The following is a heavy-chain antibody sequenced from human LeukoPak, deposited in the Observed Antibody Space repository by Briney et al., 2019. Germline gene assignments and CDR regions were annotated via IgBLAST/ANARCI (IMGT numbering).Heavy chain of an antibody. D-gene: IGHD2-2*01. J-gene: IGHJ6*02. CDR2: IIPIFGTA. V-gene: IGHV1-69*13. Sequence: LVKVSCKASGGTFSSYAISWVRQAPGQGLEWMGGIIPIFGTANYAQKFQGRVTITADESTSTAYMELSSLRSEDTAVYYCARDDIVVVPAAIGLGDYYYYGMDVWGQGTTVTVSS. CDR3: ARDDIVVVPAAIGLGDYYYYGMDV. CDR1: GGTFSSYA.